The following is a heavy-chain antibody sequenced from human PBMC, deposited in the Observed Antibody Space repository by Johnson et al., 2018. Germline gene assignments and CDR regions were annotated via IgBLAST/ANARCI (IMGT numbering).Heavy chain of an antibody. Sequence: VQLVQSGGGLVQPGGSLRLSCAASGFTFSSYDMHWVRQATGKGLEWVSAIGTAGDTYYPGSVKGRFTISRDNAKNSLYLQMNSLRAGGTALYYCAKGGRLGRGASAFDIWGQGTMVTVSS. CDR2: IGTAGDT. V-gene: IGHV3-13*01. CDR1: GFTFSSYD. J-gene: IGHJ3*02. CDR3: AKGGRLGRGASAFDI. D-gene: IGHD1-26*01.